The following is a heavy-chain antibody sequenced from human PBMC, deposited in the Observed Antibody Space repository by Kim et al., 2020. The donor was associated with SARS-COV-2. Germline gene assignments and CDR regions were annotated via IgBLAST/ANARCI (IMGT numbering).Heavy chain of an antibody. CDR1: GASISNNNW. CDR3: ARGDGSGSSSDYFDY. D-gene: IGHD3-10*01. J-gene: IGHJ4*02. Sequence: SETLSLTCAVSGASISNNNWWSWVRQSPGKGLEWIGEIFQTGSTNYKPSLKSRLTISLDKSKNQFSLRLNFVTAADTAVYFCARGDGSGSSSDYFDYWGRGTPVTVSS. V-gene: IGHV4-4*02. CDR2: IFQTGST.